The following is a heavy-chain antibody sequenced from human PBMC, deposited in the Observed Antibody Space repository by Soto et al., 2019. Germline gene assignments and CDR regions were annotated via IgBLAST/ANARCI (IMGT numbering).Heavy chain of an antibody. CDR3: ARSEEWLVRRLDS. J-gene: IGHJ4*02. CDR1: GFTLSSYS. Sequence: QVQLVESGGGVIQPGRSLRLSCVASGFTLSSYSMHWVRQAPGKGLEWLAVISYDGNTIYYADSVKGRFSFSRDNSKNTLYVQMNSLRPEDTALYYCARSEEWLVRRLDSWGQGAMVTVSS. CDR2: ISYDGNTI. V-gene: IGHV3-30-3*01. D-gene: IGHD6-19*01.